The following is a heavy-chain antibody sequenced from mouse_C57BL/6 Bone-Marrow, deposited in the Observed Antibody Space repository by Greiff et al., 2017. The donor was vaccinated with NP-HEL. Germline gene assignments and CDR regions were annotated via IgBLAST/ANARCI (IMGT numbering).Heavy chain of an antibody. CDR2: IYPGNSDT. J-gene: IGHJ4*01. CDR1: GYTFTSYW. V-gene: IGHV1-5*01. D-gene: IGHD2-5*01. CDR3: TSGVTTLYYYAMDY. Sequence: VQLQQSGTVLARPGASVKMSCKTSGYTFTSYWMHWVKQRPGQGLEWIGAIYPGNSDTSYNQKFKGKAKLTAVTSASTAYMELSSLTNEDSAVYYCTSGVTTLYYYAMDYWGQGTSVTVSS.